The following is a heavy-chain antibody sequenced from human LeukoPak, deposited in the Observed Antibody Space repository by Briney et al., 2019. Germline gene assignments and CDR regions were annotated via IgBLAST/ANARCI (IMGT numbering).Heavy chain of an antibody. Sequence: GGSLRLSCAASGSTFSNYWLTWVRQAPGQGLAWVANIKQDGSEKHYVDSVKGRLTISRDNAKNSLYLQMNSLRAEDTAVYYCARDRQIAYWGQGTLVTVSS. CDR1: GSTFSNYW. CDR2: IKQDGSEK. CDR3: ARDRQIAY. V-gene: IGHV3-7*01. J-gene: IGHJ4*02.